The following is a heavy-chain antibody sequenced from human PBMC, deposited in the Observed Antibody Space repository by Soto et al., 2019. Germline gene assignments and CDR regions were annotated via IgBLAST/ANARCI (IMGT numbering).Heavy chain of an antibody. V-gene: IGHV1-69*06. CDR1: GGTFSSYA. D-gene: IGHD6-13*01. J-gene: IGHJ6*02. CDR2: IIPIFGTA. Sequence: SVKVSCKASGGTFSSYAISWVRQAPGQGLEWMGGIIPIFGTANYAQKFQGRVTITADKSTSTAYMELSSLRSEDTAVYYCARDGVAAAGRAGHYYYGMDVWGQGTTVTVSS. CDR3: ARDGVAAAGRAGHYYYGMDV.